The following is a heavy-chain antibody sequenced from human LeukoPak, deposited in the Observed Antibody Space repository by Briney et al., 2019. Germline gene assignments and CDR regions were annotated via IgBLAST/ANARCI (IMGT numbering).Heavy chain of an antibody. CDR1: GGSFSGYY. Sequence: PSETLSLTRAVYGGSFSGYYWSWIRQPPGKGLEWIGEINHSGSTNYNPSLKSRVTISVDTSKNQFSLKLSSVTAADTAVYYCASLAPPLYSPYYYYYMDVWGKGTTVTVSS. CDR3: ASLAPPLYSPYYYYYMDV. V-gene: IGHV4-34*01. J-gene: IGHJ6*03. D-gene: IGHD2-15*01. CDR2: INHSGST.